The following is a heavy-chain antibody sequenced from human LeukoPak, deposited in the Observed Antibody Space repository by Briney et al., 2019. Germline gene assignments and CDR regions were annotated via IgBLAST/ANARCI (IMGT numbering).Heavy chain of an antibody. CDR1: GFTFSSYA. Sequence: GGSLRLSCAASGFTFSSYAMSWVRQAPGKGLEWVSTVSGSGGSTYYADSVKGRFTISRANAKNSLYLQMNSLRAEDTAVYYCAREREWFGEFDYXGXXXLVTVSS. D-gene: IGHD3-10*01. V-gene: IGHV3-23*01. CDR3: AREREWFGEFDY. CDR2: VSGSGGST. J-gene: IGHJ5*01.